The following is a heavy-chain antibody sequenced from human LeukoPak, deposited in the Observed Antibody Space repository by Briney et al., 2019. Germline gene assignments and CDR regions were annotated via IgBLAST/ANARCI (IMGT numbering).Heavy chain of an antibody. J-gene: IGHJ4*02. CDR3: ARAGDGYNFAANIDY. CDR1: GYTFTSYY. D-gene: IGHD5-24*01. CDR2: INPSGGST. V-gene: IGHV1-46*01. Sequence: ASVKVSCKASGYTFTSYYMHWVRQAPGQGLEWMGIINPSGGSTSYAQKFQGRVTMTRDTSTSTVYMELSSLRSEDTAVYYCARAGDGYNFAANIDYWGQGTLVIVSS.